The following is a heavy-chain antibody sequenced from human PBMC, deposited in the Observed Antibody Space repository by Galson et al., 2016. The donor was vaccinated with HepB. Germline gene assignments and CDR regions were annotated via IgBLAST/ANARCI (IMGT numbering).Heavy chain of an antibody. CDR3: ARPKWLLNPFDY. CDR1: DASITSKY. D-gene: IGHD6-19*01. V-gene: IGHV4-59*01. Sequence: ETLSLTCSISDASITSKYWSWIRQAPGKGLEWIGYIHYRRGTNYNPSLKSRVTISLDTSKNQFYLVLTSVTAADTAVSYCARPKWLLNPFDYLDQGTLVTVSS. J-gene: IGHJ4*02. CDR2: IHYRRGT.